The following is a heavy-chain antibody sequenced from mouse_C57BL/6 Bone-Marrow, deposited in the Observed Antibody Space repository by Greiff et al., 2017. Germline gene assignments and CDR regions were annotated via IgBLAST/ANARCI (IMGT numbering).Heavy chain of an antibody. CDR1: GFNIKDDY. D-gene: IGHD1-1*02. J-gene: IGHJ2*01. V-gene: IGHV14-4*01. CDR3: TREGLWSYYFDY. CDR2: IDPGNGDT. Sequence: VQLQQSGAELVRPGASVKLSCTASGFNIKDDYMHWVKQRPEQGLEWIGWIDPGNGDTEYASKFQGKATITADTSSNTAYLQLSSLTSEDTAVYYCTREGLWSYYFDYWGQGTTLTVSS.